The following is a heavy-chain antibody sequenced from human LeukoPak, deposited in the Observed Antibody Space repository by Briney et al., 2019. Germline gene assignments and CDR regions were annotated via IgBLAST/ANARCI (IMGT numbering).Heavy chain of an antibody. CDR2: ISYDGSHK. J-gene: IGHJ4*02. Sequence: PGRSLRLSCAASGFTFSTYSMHWVRQAPGKGLEWVAVISYDGSHKYYADAVKGRFTISRDSSQNTLFLQMNSLRAEDTAVYFCASKCTCAWSFDYWGQGTLVTVSP. CDR1: GFTFSTYS. CDR3: ASKCTCAWSFDY. V-gene: IGHV3-30*14. D-gene: IGHD2-2*01.